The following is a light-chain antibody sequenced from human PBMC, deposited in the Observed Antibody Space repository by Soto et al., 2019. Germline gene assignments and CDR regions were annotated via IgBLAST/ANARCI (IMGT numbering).Light chain of an antibody. CDR3: SSYTSSSTLV. CDR2: DVS. Sequence: QSALTQPASVSGSPGQSITISCTGTSSDVGRYNYVSWYQQHPGKAPKLMIYDVSNQPSGVSDRFSGSKSGNTASLTISGLQAEDEADYYCSSYTSSSTLVFGGGTKVTVL. V-gene: IGLV2-14*01. J-gene: IGLJ2*01. CDR1: SSDVGRYNY.